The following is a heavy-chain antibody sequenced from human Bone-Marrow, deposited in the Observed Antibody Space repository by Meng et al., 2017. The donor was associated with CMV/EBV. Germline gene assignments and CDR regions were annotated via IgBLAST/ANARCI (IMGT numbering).Heavy chain of an antibody. D-gene: IGHD3-3*01. CDR3: ARNPYNFWSGAPV. J-gene: IGHJ4*02. V-gene: IGHV4-39*07. CDR1: YGSINVKNYY. Sequence: SETLSLTCSVPYGSINVKNYYWAWIRQSPGKGLEWIGSAYYTGTTFLNSSFKSRVSISVDTSNNQFSLKMNSVTAADTAVYYCARNPYNFWSGAPVWGQGKLVTVSS. CDR2: AYYTGTT.